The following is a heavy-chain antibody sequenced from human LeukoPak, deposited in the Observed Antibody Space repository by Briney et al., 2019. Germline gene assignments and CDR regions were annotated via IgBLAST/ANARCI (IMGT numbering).Heavy chain of an antibody. V-gene: IGHV4-34*01. CDR2: INHSGST. J-gene: IGHJ5*01. D-gene: IGHD6-19*01. CDR1: GGSFSGYY. CDR3: ARGIAVAHNWFDP. Sequence: SETLPLTCAVYGGSFSGYYWSWIRQPPGKGLEWIGEINHSGSTNYNPSLKSRVTISEDTSKHQLCLKLSSVTAAYTAVYYCARGIAVAHNWFDPWGQGTLVTVSS.